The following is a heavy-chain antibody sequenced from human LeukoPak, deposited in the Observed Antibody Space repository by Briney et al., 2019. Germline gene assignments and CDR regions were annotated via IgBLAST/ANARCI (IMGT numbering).Heavy chain of an antibody. CDR2: IYTSGST. V-gene: IGHV4-61*02. D-gene: IGHD2-8*01. J-gene: IGHJ4*02. Sequence: SQTLSLTCTVSGGSISSGSYYWSWIRQPAGKGLEWIGRIYTSGSTNYNPSLKSRVTISVDTSKNQFSLKLSSVTAADTAVYYCARQGCTNGVCYVADYWGQGTLVTVSS. CDR3: ARQGCTNGVCYVADY. CDR1: GGSISSGSYY.